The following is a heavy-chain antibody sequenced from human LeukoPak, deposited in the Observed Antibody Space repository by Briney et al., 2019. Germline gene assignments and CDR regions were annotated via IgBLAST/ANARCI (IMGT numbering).Heavy chain of an antibody. CDR1: GGTFSSYA. J-gene: IGHJ4*02. V-gene: IGHV1-8*02. CDR2: MNPNSGNT. CDR3: ARAEGWYFDY. D-gene: IGHD6-19*01. Sequence: ASVKVSCKASGGTFSSYAISWVRQAPGQGLEWMGWMNPNSGNTGYAQKFQGRVTMTRNTSISTAYMELSSLRSEDTAVYYCARAEGWYFDYWGQGTLVTVSS.